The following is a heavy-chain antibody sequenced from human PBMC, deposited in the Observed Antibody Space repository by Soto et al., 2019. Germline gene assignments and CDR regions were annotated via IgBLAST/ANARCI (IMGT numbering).Heavy chain of an antibody. V-gene: IGHV4-31*03. J-gene: IGHJ3*02. Sequence: PSETLSLTCTVSGDSFSGGGYYWSWIRQHPGKGLEWMGYISYSGSTKYKPSLQSRITISVETSKNQFSLRLTSVTAADTAIYFCARTSIFGVVLNAFDIWGQGTLVTVSS. CDR1: GDSFSGGGYY. CDR2: ISYSGST. CDR3: ARTSIFGVVLNAFDI. D-gene: IGHD3-3*01.